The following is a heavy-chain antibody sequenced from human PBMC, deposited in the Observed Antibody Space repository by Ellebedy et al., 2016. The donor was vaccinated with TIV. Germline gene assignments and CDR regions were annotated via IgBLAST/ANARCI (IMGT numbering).Heavy chain of an antibody. V-gene: IGHV3-23*01. CDR3: AKDKVFGDSKWEIDV. Sequence: GESLKISCAASGFSFSSYAMSWVRQAPGKGLEWVSGIVGSGGSRYADSVKGRFTISRDNSKSTLDLQMSSLRAEDTAMYYCAKDKVFGDSKWEIDVWGQGTTVTVSS. D-gene: IGHD4-17*01. CDR1: GFSFSSYA. CDR2: IVGSGGSR. J-gene: IGHJ6*02.